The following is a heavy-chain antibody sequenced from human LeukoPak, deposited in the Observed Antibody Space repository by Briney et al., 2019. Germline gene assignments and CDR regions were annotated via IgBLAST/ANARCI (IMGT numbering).Heavy chain of an antibody. Sequence: SQTLSLTCAVSGDSVSSNSAAWNWIRQSPSRGLEWLGRTYYRSKWSNDYAVSVKSRITINPDTSQNQFSLQLNSLTPEDTAVYYCARAPIGGWYFDLWGRGTLVTASS. CDR1: GDSVSSNSAA. J-gene: IGHJ2*01. V-gene: IGHV6-1*01. D-gene: IGHD2-15*01. CDR2: TYYRSKWSN. CDR3: ARAPIGGWYFDL.